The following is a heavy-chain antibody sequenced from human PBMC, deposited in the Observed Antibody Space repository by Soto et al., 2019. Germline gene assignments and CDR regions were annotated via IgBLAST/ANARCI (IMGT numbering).Heavy chain of an antibody. CDR3: AKDAVYKDGLWLIDA. CDR1: GFTISTYA. CDR2: VTGSGGQI. V-gene: IGHV3-23*01. J-gene: IGHJ5*01. D-gene: IGHD2-21*01. Sequence: GGSLRLSCAASGFTISTYAMTWVRQAPGKGLECVSGVTGSGGQIHYADSVKGRFTISKDNSKNTLYLQMSSLREEDTALYYCAKDAVYKDGLWLIDAWGHGTLVTVSS.